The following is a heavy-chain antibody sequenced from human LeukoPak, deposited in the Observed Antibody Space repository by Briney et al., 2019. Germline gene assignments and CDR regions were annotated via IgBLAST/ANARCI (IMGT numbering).Heavy chain of an antibody. Sequence: SQTLSLTCTVSGGSISSGSYYWSWIRQPAGKGLEWIGRIYTSGSTNYNPSLKSRVTISVDTSKNQFSLRLSSVTAADTAVYYCARTIWSVAGEHDYWGQGTLVTVSS. CDR2: IYTSGST. CDR1: GGSISSGSYY. CDR3: ARTIWSVAGEHDY. V-gene: IGHV4-61*02. J-gene: IGHJ4*02. D-gene: IGHD3-3*01.